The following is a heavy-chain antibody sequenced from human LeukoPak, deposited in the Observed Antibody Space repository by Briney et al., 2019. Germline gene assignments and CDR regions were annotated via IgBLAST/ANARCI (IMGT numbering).Heavy chain of an antibody. CDR3: ARHLGGSSLFNY. V-gene: IGHV4-59*08. D-gene: IGHD5-12*01. CDR1: GGSISSYY. CDR2: IYYSGST. Sequence: SETLSLTCTVSGGSISSYYWSWIRQPPGKGLEWIGYIYYSGSTNYNPSLKSRVTISVDTSKNQFSLKLSSVTAADTAVYYCARHLGGSSLFNYWGQGTLVTVSS. J-gene: IGHJ4*02.